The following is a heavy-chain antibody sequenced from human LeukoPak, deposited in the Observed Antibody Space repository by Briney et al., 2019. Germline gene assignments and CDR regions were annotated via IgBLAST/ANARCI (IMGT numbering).Heavy chain of an antibody. D-gene: IGHD5-18*01. J-gene: IGHJ3*02. CDR1: GYTFTSYD. CDR2: INPNSGGT. CDR3: ARGMGYSYGHPQGAFDI. V-gene: IGHV1-2*02. Sequence: ASVKVSCKASGYTFTSYDINWVRQAPGQGLEWMGWINPNSGGTNYAQKFQGRVTMTRDTSISTAYMELSSLRSEDTAVYYCARGMGYSYGHPQGAFDIWGQGTVVTVSS.